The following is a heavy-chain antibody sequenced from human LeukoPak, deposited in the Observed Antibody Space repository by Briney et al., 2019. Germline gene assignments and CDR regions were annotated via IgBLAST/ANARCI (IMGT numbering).Heavy chain of an antibody. J-gene: IGHJ4*02. Sequence: PSETLSLTCTVSGGSISSSKYYWGWIRQPPGKGLEWMGTIFNSGNTHYNPSLKSRVTISVDTSKNQFSLNLSSVTAADTAVYYCASRDPFQPPDYWGQGTLVTVSS. V-gene: IGHV4-39*01. CDR3: ASRDPFQPPDY. CDR1: GGSISSSKYY. CDR2: IFNSGNT.